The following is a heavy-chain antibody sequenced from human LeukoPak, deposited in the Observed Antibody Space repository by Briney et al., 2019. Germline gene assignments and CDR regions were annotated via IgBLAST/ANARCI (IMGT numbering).Heavy chain of an antibody. Sequence: GASVKVSCKASGYTFTSYAMHWVRQAPGQRLEWMGWINAGNGNTKYSQKFQSRVTITRDTSASTAYMELSSLRSEDTAVYYCAREFPPGRRPIAVAGTGYFDYWGQGTLVTVSS. V-gene: IGHV1-3*01. CDR1: GYTFTSYA. D-gene: IGHD6-19*01. CDR3: AREFPPGRRPIAVAGTGYFDY. CDR2: INAGNGNT. J-gene: IGHJ4*02.